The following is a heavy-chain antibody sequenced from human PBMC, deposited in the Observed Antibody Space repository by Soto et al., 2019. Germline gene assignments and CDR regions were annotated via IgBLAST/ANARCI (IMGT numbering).Heavy chain of an antibody. D-gene: IGHD4-4*01. V-gene: IGHV3-21*01. CDR1: GFTFSTYS. J-gene: IGHJ4*02. CDR3: AREGINNYNEYYFDS. Sequence: GGSLRLSCAASGFTFSTYSMNWVRQAPGKGLEWVSSISGSGNYTHYADFLRGRFTISRDNAKNSLYLQMNSLRAEDTAVYYCAREGINNYNEYYFDSWGQGNVVTVSS. CDR2: ISGSGNYT.